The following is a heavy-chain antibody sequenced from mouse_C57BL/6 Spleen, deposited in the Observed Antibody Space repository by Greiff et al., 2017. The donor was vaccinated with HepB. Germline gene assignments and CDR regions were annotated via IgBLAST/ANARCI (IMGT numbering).Heavy chain of an antibody. CDR3: TRDTTVHEDFDY. CDR2: IDPETSGT. CDR1: GYTFTDYE. V-gene: IGHV1-15*01. Sequence: QVQLQQSGAELVRPGASVTLSCKASGYTFTDYEMHWVKQTPVHGLEWIGAIDPETSGTAYNQKFKGKAILTADKSSSTAYMELRSLTSEDSAVYYCTRDTTVHEDFDYWGQGTTLTVSS. D-gene: IGHD1-1*01. J-gene: IGHJ2*01.